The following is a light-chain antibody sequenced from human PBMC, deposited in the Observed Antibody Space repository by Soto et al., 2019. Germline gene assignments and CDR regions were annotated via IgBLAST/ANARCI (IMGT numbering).Light chain of an antibody. CDR1: QSISSY. CDR3: QQSYSSPPT. CDR2: AAS. V-gene: IGKV1-39*01. J-gene: IGKJ1*01. Sequence: DIQMTQSPSSLSASVGDRVTITCRASQSISSYLNWYQQKPGKAPKLLIYAASSLQSGVPSRFSGSGSGTDFTLTVSRLQPEGFATYYCQQSYSSPPTFGQGTKVDIK.